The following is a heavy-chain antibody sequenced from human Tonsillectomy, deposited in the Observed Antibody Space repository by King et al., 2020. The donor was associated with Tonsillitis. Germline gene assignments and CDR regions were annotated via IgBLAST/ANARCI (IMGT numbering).Heavy chain of an antibody. CDR1: GGSISSSNSY. D-gene: IGHD3-22*01. V-gene: IGHV4-39*07. CDR3: GRYFVEEKYYDSSDYYHDHEAFDI. Sequence: LQLQESGPGLVKPSETLSLTCTVSGGSISSSNSYWGWIRQLPGKGLEWIGNIYYSGSTYYNPSLKSRVTISLVTSKNQFSLKLSSVTAADTAVYYCGRYFVEEKYYDSSDYYHDHEAFDIGGQGTMVTVSS. CDR2: IYYSGST. J-gene: IGHJ3*02.